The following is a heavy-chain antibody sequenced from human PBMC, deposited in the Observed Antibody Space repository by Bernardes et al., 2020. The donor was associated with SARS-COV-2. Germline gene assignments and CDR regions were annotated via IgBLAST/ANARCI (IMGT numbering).Heavy chain of an antibody. Sequence: GGSLRLSCAASGFTFSSYSMNWVRQAPGKGLEWVSSISSISSYIYYADSVKGRFTISRDNAKNSLYLQMNSLRAEDTAVYYCARDYDYGDYAVGWFDPWGQGTLVTVSS. CDR3: ARDYDYGDYAVGWFDP. V-gene: IGHV3-21*01. D-gene: IGHD4-17*01. J-gene: IGHJ5*02. CDR2: ISSISSYI. CDR1: GFTFSSYS.